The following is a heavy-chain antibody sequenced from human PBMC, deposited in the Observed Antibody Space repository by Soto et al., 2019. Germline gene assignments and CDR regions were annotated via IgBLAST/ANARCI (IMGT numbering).Heavy chain of an antibody. CDR2: INAGNGNT. V-gene: IGHV1-3*01. D-gene: IGHD2-2*02. J-gene: IGHJ6*02. CDR3: ARXPDIVVVPAPIRLGMDV. Sequence: ASVKVSCKVSGYTFTSYAMHWVRQAPGQRLEWMGWINAGNGNTTYSQKFQGRVTITRDTSASTAYMELSSLRSEDTAVYYCARXPDIVVVPAPIRLGMDVRGQGTTVTGSS. CDR1: GYTFTSYA.